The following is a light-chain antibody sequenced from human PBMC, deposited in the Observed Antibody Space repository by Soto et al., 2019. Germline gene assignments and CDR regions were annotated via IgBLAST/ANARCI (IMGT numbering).Light chain of an antibody. Sequence: DIQMTQSHSTLSASVGDRVTITCRASQSISSWLAWYQQKPGKAPKLLIYDASTLESGVPSRFTGRGSGTEFTLTISSLQPEDFATYYCQQYKSYSRMFGQGTKVDI. V-gene: IGKV1-5*01. CDR2: DAS. CDR3: QQYKSYSRM. J-gene: IGKJ1*01. CDR1: QSISSW.